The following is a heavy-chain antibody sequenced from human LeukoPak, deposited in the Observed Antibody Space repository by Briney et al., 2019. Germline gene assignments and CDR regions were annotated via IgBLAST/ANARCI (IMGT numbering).Heavy chain of an antibody. V-gene: IGHV3-48*03. J-gene: IGHJ6*03. CDR3: AREKGSSSYVDYYYYYMDV. Sequence: PGGSLRLSCAASGFTFSSYEMNWVRQAPGKGLEWVSYISSSGSTIYYADSVKGRFTISRDNAKNSLYLQMNSLRAEDTAVYYCAREKGSSSYVDYYYYYMDVWGEGTTVTVSS. CDR2: ISSSGSTI. D-gene: IGHD6-6*01. CDR1: GFTFSSYE.